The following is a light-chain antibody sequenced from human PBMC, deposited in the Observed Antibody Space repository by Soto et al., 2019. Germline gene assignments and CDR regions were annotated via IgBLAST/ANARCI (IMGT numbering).Light chain of an antibody. V-gene: IGLV2-14*03. Sequence: ALTQPASVSGSPGQSITISCTGTSSDVGGYNYVSWYQQHPGKAPKLMIYDVSNRPSGVSDRFSGSKSGNTASLTISGLQAEDEADYYCSSYTSSSTRVFGSGTKVTVL. J-gene: IGLJ1*01. CDR3: SSYTSSSTRV. CDR1: SSDVGGYNY. CDR2: DVS.